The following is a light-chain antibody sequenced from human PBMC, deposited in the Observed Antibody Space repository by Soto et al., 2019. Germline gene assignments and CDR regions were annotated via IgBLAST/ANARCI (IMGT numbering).Light chain of an antibody. J-gene: IGKJ3*01. Sequence: AIRMTQSPSSFSSSTGDRVTIACRASHVISSYLAWYQQKPGKAPKLLIYAASTLQSGVPSRFSGSGSGTDFTLTISCLQSEDFATYYCQQYYSYPFTFGPGTKVDIK. CDR3: QQYYSYPFT. CDR1: HVISSY. V-gene: IGKV1-8*01. CDR2: AAS.